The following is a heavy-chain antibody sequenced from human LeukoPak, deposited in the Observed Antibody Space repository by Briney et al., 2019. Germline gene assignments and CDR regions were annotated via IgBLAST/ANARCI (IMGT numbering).Heavy chain of an antibody. CDR1: GGSFSGYY. Sequence: SETLSLTCAVYGGSFSGYYWSWIRQPPGKGLEWIGGINHSGSTNYNPSLKSRVTISVDTSKNQFSLKLSSVTAADTAVYYCARGRAGGSYFKKSSTAKYGYWGQGTLVTVSS. D-gene: IGHD1-26*01. V-gene: IGHV4-34*01. CDR2: INHSGST. CDR3: ARGRAGGSYFKKSSTAKYGY. J-gene: IGHJ4*02.